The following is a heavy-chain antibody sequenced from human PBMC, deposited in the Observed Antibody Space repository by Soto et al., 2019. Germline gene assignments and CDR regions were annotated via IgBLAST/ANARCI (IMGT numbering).Heavy chain of an antibody. Sequence: QVQLVESGGGVVQPGRSLRLSCVASGFTFNNYGMHWVRQAPGKGLEWIVVISFDGGNTYYADSVKGRFTISRDNSKNTLYRQMTPLRAEDTAVYYCEKQTGPGSYYHVGSGGHFDYWGPGTLVTGSS. D-gene: IGHD3-10*01. CDR1: GFTFNNYG. CDR2: ISFDGGNT. V-gene: IGHV3-30*18. J-gene: IGHJ4*02. CDR3: EKQTGPGSYYHVGSGGHFDY.